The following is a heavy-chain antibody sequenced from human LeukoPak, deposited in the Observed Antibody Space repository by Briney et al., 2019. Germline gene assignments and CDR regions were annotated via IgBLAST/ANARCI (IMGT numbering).Heavy chain of an antibody. CDR3: ARDLGVEWLVQNWFDR. CDR1: GFTFSDYY. J-gene: IGHJ5*02. Sequence: PGGSLRLSCAASGFTFSDYYMSWIRQAPGKGLEWVSYISSSGSTIYYADSVKGRFTISRDNAKNSLYLQMNSLRAEDTAVYYCARDLGVEWLVQNWFDRWGQGTLVTVSS. D-gene: IGHD6-19*01. CDR2: ISSSGSTI. V-gene: IGHV3-11*04.